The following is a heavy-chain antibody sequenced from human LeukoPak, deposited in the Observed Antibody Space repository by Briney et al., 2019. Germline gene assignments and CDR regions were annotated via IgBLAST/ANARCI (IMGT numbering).Heavy chain of an antibody. CDR2: IKQDGSEK. V-gene: IGHV3-7*01. Sequence: GGSLRLSCAASGFTFSDYWMSWVRQPPGKGLEWVAKIKQDGSEKYYVDSVKGRFTIYRDNAKNSLYRQMSGLRAEDSAVYYCARMGRLDYWGQGTLVTVSS. CDR1: GFTFSDYW. J-gene: IGHJ4*02. CDR3: ARMGRLDY. D-gene: IGHD1-26*01.